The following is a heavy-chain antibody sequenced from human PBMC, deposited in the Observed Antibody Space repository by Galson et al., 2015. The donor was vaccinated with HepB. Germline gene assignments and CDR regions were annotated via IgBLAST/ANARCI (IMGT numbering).Heavy chain of an antibody. D-gene: IGHD1-7*01. CDR1: GYSFSNYG. CDR2: FSGYDGST. J-gene: IGHJ6*02. CDR3: ARDSRLELRLNNYFSYGMDV. V-gene: IGHV1-18*01. Sequence: QSGAEVKKPGTSVKVSCKASGYSFSNYGLSWIRQAPGPGLEWLGWFSGYDGSTNYAQQFQGRVTMTADASTGTAYLELRNLRSDDTAVYYCARDSRLELRLNNYFSYGMDVWGQGSAVTVSS.